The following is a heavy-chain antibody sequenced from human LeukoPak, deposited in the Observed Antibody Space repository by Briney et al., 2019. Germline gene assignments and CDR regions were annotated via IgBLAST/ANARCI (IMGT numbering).Heavy chain of an antibody. CDR2: ISGSGGST. Sequence: GGSLRLSCAASGFTFSSYAMSWVRQAPGKGLEWVSAISGSGGSTYYADSVKGRFTISRDDPKNTLYLQMNSLRAEDTAVYYCAKALWFGDEGFDYWGQGTLVTVSS. V-gene: IGHV3-23*01. D-gene: IGHD3-10*01. CDR1: GFTFSSYA. CDR3: AKALWFGDEGFDY. J-gene: IGHJ4*02.